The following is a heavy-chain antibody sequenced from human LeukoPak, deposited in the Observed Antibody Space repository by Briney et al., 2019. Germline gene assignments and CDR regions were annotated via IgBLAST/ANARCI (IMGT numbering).Heavy chain of an antibody. V-gene: IGHV3-20*04. CDR2: ISYNGGAR. Sequence: SGGSLRLSCTASGFTFDDYGMTWVRQAPGKGLEWVCGISYNGGARGYADSVKGRFTISRDNAKNSLYLQMNSLRVEDTAFYYCARGSTFWGHWGQGTLVLVSS. D-gene: IGHD3-16*01. CDR3: ARGSTFWGH. J-gene: IGHJ4*02. CDR1: GFTFDDYG.